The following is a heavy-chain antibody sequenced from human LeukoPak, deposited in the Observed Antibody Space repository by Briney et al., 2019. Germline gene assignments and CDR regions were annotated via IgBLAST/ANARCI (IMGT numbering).Heavy chain of an antibody. CDR3: ARGARGPPGRAAAGLLVYMDV. CDR1: GYTFTSYG. Sequence: ASVKVSCKASGYTFTSYGISWVRQAPGQGLEWMGWISAYNGNTNYAQKLQGRVTMTTDTSTSTAYMELRSLRSDDTAVYYCARGARGPPGRAAAGLLVYMDVWGKGTTVTVSS. CDR2: ISAYNGNT. D-gene: IGHD6-13*01. V-gene: IGHV1-18*01. J-gene: IGHJ6*03.